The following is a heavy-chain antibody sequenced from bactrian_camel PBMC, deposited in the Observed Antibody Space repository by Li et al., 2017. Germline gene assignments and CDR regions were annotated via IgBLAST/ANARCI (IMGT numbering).Heavy chain of an antibody. CDR1: GLKYGGRC. V-gene: IGHV3S55*01. CDR2: IGIDGTT. D-gene: IGHD5*01. J-gene: IGHJ4*01. CDR3: APDSSPQMGCY. Sequence: VQLVESGGGSVQAGGSLRLSCVRSGLKYGGRCMGWFRQAPDKEREGVAGIGIDGTTTYADSVKGRFTISQDNAKTTTWLQMNNLKLDDTAMYYCAPDSSPQMGCYWTRGTQVTVS.